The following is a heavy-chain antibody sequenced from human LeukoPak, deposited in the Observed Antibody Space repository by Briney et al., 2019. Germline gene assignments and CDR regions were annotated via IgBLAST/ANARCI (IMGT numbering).Heavy chain of an antibody. J-gene: IGHJ4*02. CDR1: GFTFSSYG. Sequence: PGGSLRLSCAASGFTFSSYGMHWIRQAPDKGLEWVAFIRYDGSNKDFADSVKGRFTISRDNSKNTLYLQMNSLRTDDTAVYYCAKATHSGYARGPNGDYWGQGTLVIVSS. CDR2: IRYDGSNK. V-gene: IGHV3-30*02. CDR3: AKATHSGYARGPNGDY. D-gene: IGHD5-12*01.